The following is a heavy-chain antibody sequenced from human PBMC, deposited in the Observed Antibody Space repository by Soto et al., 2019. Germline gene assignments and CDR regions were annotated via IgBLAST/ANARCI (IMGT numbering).Heavy chain of an antibody. CDR3: VRAIGHYGMDV. V-gene: IGHV3-23*01. CDR2: ISGGGDST. Sequence: GSLGHYCAASGVTFRNYAMSWVRQAPGKGLEWVSSISGGGDSTYYADSVKGRFTISRDNSKNTLYLQMNSLRAEDTAVYYCVRAIGHYGMDVWGRGTTVTVSS. D-gene: IGHD3-22*01. CDR1: GVTFRNYA. J-gene: IGHJ6*02.